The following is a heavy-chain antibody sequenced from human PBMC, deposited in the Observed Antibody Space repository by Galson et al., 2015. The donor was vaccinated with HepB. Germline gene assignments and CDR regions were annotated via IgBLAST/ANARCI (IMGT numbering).Heavy chain of an antibody. V-gene: IGHV3-20*04. CDR3: ARDFKKDYSDSGFSHAFDL. CDR2: ITWNGGST. CDR1: GFSFDNYG. J-gene: IGHJ3*01. Sequence: SLRLSCAASGFSFDNYGMNWVRQAPGKGLEWVSSITWNGGSTSYVDSAKGRFTISRDNAKNSLYLEINSLRAEDTALYYCARDFKKDYSDSGFSHAFDLWGQGTMVTVSS. D-gene: IGHD3-10*01.